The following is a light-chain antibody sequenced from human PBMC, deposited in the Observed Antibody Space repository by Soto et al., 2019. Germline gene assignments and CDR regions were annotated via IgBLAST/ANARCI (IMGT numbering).Light chain of an antibody. CDR3: QSYDSSLSGHVV. CDR1: SSNNGAGYD. J-gene: IGLJ2*01. V-gene: IGLV1-40*01. CDR2: GNS. Sequence: QSVLTQPPSVSGGPGQRVAISCTGSSSNNGAGYDVHWYQQLPGTAPKLLIYGNSNRPSGVPDRFSGSKSGTSASLAITGLQAEDEADYYCQSYDSSLSGHVVFGGGTKLTVL.